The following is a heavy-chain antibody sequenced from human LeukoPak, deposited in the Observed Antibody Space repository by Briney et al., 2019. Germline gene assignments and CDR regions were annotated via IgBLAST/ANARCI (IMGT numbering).Heavy chain of an antibody. CDR1: GGSISSTNW. CDR2: ISLSGVT. CDR3: SRESGAFSPFGY. J-gene: IGHJ4*02. V-gene: IGHV4-4*02. D-gene: IGHD1-26*01. Sequence: SGTLSLTCGVSGGSISSTNWWSWVRQPPGQGLEWIGEISLSGVTNYNPSLKSRVTMSLDRSKNHLSLTLTSVTAADTAVNYCSRESGAFSPFGYWGQGTLVTVSS.